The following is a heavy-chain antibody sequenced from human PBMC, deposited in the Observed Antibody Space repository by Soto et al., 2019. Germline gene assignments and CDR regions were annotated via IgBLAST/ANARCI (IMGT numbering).Heavy chain of an antibody. V-gene: IGHV4-30-4*01. CDR1: GGSISSGDYY. CDR2: IYYSGST. J-gene: IGHJ5*02. Sequence: QVQLQESGPGLVKPSQTLSLTCTVSGGSISSGDYYWSWIRQPPGKGLEWIGYIYYSGSTYYNPSLKSRVTISEDTSKNQFSLKLSSVTAADTAVYYCARDFPPSDYDSSGYYPVGFDPWGQGTLVTVSS. CDR3: ARDFPPSDYDSSGYYPVGFDP. D-gene: IGHD3-22*01.